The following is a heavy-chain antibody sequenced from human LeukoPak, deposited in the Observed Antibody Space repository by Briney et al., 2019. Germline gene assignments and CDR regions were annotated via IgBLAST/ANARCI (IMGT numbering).Heavy chain of an antibody. CDR1: GFTFSSNI. CDR3: AKVRGP. CDR2: ISGSGATT. D-gene: IGHD3-10*01. J-gene: IGHJ5*02. V-gene: IGHV3-23*01. Sequence: GGSLRLSCAASGFTFSSNIMSWVRQAPGKGLEWVSGISGSGATTYYAESVKGRFTISRDNSKNTLYLQMNSLRAEDTAVYSCAKVRGPWGQGTLVTVSS.